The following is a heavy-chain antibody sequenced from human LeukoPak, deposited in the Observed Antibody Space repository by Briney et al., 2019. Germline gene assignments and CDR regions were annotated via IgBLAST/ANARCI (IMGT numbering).Heavy chain of an antibody. CDR2: IRGGGISK. V-gene: IGHV3-30*02. CDR1: GFTFSTYG. D-gene: IGHD3-10*01. J-gene: IGHJ3*02. Sequence: GGSLRLSCAASGFTFSTYGMHWVRQAPGKGLEWVSFIRGGGISKYYADSVKGRFTISRDNSKNTLYLQMNSLRPEDTALYYCAKDGDYYGSGSHRDAFDRWGQGTMVTVSS. CDR3: AKDGDYYGSGSHRDAFDR.